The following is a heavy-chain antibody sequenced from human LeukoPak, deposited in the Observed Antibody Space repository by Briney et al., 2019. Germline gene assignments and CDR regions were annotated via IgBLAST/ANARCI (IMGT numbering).Heavy chain of an antibody. D-gene: IGHD2-2*02. V-gene: IGHV3-30-3*01. J-gene: IGHJ4*02. CDR2: VSHDGSNK. CDR1: GFTFDNYA. Sequence: GTSLRLSCVASGFTFDNYAMHWVRQAPGKGLECVALVSHDGSNKYYADSVKGRFTISRDNSKNTLYLQMNSLRAEDTTVFYCARGGGYCTGPSCYTFDYWGQGTLVTVSS. CDR3: ARGGGYCTGPSCYTFDY.